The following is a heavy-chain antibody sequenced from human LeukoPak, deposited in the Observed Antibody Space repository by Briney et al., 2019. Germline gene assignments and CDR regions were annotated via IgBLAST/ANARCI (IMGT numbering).Heavy chain of an antibody. CDR3: ARRARATAGGDYFDY. V-gene: IGHV4-59*08. CDR2: IYYSGNT. CDR1: GGSISSYY. Sequence: PSETLSLTCTVSGGSISSYYWTWVPQPPGMRLEWIGYIYYSGNTNYYPSLKSRVTISLDTSRNQFSLKLSSVTAADTAVYYCARRARATAGGDYFDYWGQGTLVTVSS. J-gene: IGHJ4*02. D-gene: IGHD6-13*01.